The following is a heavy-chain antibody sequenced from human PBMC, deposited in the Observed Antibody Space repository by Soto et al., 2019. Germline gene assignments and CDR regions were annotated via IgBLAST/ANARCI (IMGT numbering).Heavy chain of an antibody. J-gene: IGHJ6*02. Sequence: PSETLSLTCAVSGDSISSSNWWSWVRQPPGKGLEWIGEIHHSGSTNHNPSLKSRVTISIDKARNPFSLILSSVTAADTAVYYCARVVSLFGVVMLNLYDMDVWGQGTSVTVSS. CDR2: IHHSGST. D-gene: IGHD3-3*01. V-gene: IGHV4-4*02. CDR3: ARVVSLFGVVMLNLYDMDV. CDR1: GDSISSSNW.